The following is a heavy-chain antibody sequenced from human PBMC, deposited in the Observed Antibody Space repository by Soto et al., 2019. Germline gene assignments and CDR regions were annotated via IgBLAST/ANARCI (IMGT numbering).Heavy chain of an antibody. D-gene: IGHD2-15*01. CDR3: ARDLCSGGSCYWFDP. CDR2: INWNGGST. Sequence: GGSLRLSCAASGFTFDDYGMSWVRQAPGKGLEWVSGINWNGGSTGYADSVKGRFTISRDNAKNSLYLQMNSLRAEDTALYHCARDLCSGGSCYWFDPWGQGTLVTVSS. CDR1: GFTFDDYG. J-gene: IGHJ5*02. V-gene: IGHV3-20*01.